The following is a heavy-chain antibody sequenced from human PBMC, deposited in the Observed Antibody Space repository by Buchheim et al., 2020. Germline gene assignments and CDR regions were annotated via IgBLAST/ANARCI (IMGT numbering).Heavy chain of an antibody. V-gene: IGHV4-39*02. CDR1: GGSISSSSYY. J-gene: IGHJ5*02. D-gene: IGHD2-21*02. CDR2: IYYSGIT. Sequence: QLQLQESGPGLVKPSETLSLTCTVSGGSISSSSYYWGWIRQPPGKGLEWIGSIYYSGITYYNPSLKSRVTISVDTSKNHFSLKLSSVTAADTAVYYCARDLAYCGGDCYSGNWFDPWGQGTL. CDR3: ARDLAYCGGDCYSGNWFDP.